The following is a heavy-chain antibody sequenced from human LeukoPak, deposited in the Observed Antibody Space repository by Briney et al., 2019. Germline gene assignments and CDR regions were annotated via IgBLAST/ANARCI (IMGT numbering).Heavy chain of an antibody. CDR3: ARQGWASFYYYGVDV. J-gene: IGHJ6*02. D-gene: IGHD6-19*01. V-gene: IGHV4-30-4*01. CDR2: IFYSGNT. Sequence: SETLSLTCTVSGGSISCGDYYWSWIRQPPGKGLKWIGYIFYSGNTYYNPSLKSRVPISVDTSKNRFSLKLSSVTAADTAVYYCARQGWASFYYYGVDVWGQGTSVTVSS. CDR1: GGSISCGDYY.